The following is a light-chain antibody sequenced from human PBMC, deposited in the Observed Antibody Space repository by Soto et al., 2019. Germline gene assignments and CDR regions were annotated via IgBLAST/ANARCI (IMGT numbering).Light chain of an antibody. V-gene: IGKV3-20*01. CDR3: QQYGRSPFT. CDR2: GAS. Sequence: EIVLTQSPGTLSLSPGERATLSCRASQSVSSSYLAWYQQKPGQAPRLLIYGASSRATGIPGRFSGSGSGTDFTLTISMLEPEDFAVYYCQQYGRSPFTFGPGTKVDIK. J-gene: IGKJ3*01. CDR1: QSVSSSY.